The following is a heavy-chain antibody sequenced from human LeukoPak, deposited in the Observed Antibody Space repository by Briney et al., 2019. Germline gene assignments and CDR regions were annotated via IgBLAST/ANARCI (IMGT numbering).Heavy chain of an antibody. J-gene: IGHJ6*03. CDR3: AKASVYYDFWSCYYNYYYYYMDV. D-gene: IGHD3-3*01. V-gene: IGHV3-43*02. CDR1: GFTFDDYA. Sequence: GGSLRLSCAASGFTFDDYAMHWVRQAPGKGLEWVSLISGDGGSTYYADSVKGRFTISRDNSKNSLYLQMNSLRTEDTALYYCAKASVYYDFWSCYYNYYYYYMDVWGKGTTVTVSS. CDR2: ISGDGGST.